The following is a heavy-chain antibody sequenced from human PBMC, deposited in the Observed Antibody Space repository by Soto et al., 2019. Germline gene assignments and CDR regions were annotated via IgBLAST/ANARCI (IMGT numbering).Heavy chain of an antibody. CDR2: IYYSGST. D-gene: IGHD4-17*01. CDR3: ARLGNGDYRGNFDY. J-gene: IGHJ4*02. CDR1: GGSISSSSYY. Sequence: QLQLQESGPGLVKPSETLSLTCTVSGGSISSSSYYWGWIRQPPGKGLEWIGSIYYSGSTYYNPSLKSRVTISVDKSKNQFSLKLSSVTAADTAVYYCARLGNGDYRGNFDYWGQGTLVTVSS. V-gene: IGHV4-39*01.